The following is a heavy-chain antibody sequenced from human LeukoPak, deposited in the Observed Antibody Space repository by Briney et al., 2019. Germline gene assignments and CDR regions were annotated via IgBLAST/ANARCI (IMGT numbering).Heavy chain of an antibody. CDR2: INHSGST. CDR3: ARGRGYDFWRGYYPHDP. Sequence: KPSETLSLTCAVYGGSFSGYYWSWIRQPPGKGLEWIGEINHSGSTNYNPSLKSRVTISVDTSKNQFSLKLSSVTAADTAVYYCARGRGYDFWRGYYPHDPWGQGTLVTVSS. D-gene: IGHD3-3*01. J-gene: IGHJ5*02. V-gene: IGHV4-34*01. CDR1: GGSFSGYY.